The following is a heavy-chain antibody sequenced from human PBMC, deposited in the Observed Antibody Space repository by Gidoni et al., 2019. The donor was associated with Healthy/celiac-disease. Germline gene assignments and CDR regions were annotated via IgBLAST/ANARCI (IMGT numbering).Heavy chain of an antibody. V-gene: IGHV4-30-2*01. J-gene: IGHJ3*02. CDR2: IYHSGST. CDR1: GGSISSAGYS. Sequence: QLQLQESGSGLVKPSQTLSLTFAVSGGSISSAGYSWSWIRQPPGKGLEWIGYIYHSGSTYYNPSLKSRVTISVDRSKNQFSLKLSSVTAADTAVYYCARGGDGGQGDHDAFDIWGQGTMVTVSS. CDR3: ARGGDGGQGDHDAFDI. D-gene: IGHD2-15*01.